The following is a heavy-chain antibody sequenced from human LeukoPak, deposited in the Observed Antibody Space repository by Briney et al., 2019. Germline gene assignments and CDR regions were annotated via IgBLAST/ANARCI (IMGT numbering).Heavy chain of an antibody. V-gene: IGHV4-39*01. CDR1: GGSISSSSYY. CDR3: ASIPPRYCSSTSCYEVFDY. J-gene: IGHJ4*02. CDR2: IYYSGST. D-gene: IGHD2-2*01. Sequence: SDTLSLTCTVSGGSISSSSYYWGWIRQPPGNGLERIGSIYYSGSTYYNPSLKSRVTISVDTSKNQFSLKLSSVTAADTAVYYCASIPPRYCSSTSCYEVFDYWGQGTLVTVSS.